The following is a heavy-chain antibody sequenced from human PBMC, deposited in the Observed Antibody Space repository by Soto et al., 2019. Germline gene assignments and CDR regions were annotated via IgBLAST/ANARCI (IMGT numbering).Heavy chain of an antibody. Sequence: ASVKVSCMASGYTLTNYAMHWVRQAPGQRLAWMGWINTGNGNTAYSQKFQGRVTITRDTSASAAYMGLSSLTSEDTAAYYCARGSYLEHNFDFWGQGTLVTVSS. CDR2: INTGNGNT. CDR3: ARGSYLEHNFDF. CDR1: GYTLTNYA. J-gene: IGHJ4*02. D-gene: IGHD2-21*01. V-gene: IGHV1-3*04.